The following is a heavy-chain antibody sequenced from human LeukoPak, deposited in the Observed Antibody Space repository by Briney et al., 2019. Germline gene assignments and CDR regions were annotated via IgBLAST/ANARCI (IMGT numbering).Heavy chain of an antibody. Sequence: SETLSLTCTVSGGSISSYYWSWIRQPAGKGLEWIGRIYTSGSTNYNPSLKSRVTISVDKSKNQLSLKLSSVTAADTAVYYCARDVSPYSSGWDYYYYMDVWGKRTTVTVSS. D-gene: IGHD6-19*01. J-gene: IGHJ6*03. CDR3: ARDVSPYSSGWDYYYYMDV. CDR2: IYTSGST. V-gene: IGHV4-4*07. CDR1: GGSISSYY.